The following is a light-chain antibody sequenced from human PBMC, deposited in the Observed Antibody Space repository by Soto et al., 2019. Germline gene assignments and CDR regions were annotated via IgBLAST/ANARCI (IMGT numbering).Light chain of an antibody. CDR1: QSVSSY. V-gene: IGKV3-11*01. J-gene: IGKJ4*02. CDR2: DAS. Sequence: DIGVTQSPSTLSLSPGEIATLSCRAIQSVSSYLAWYQQKPGQAPSLLIYDASNRDTVIPARFSGSGSGTDFLLTISSREPAEFAVYYYQQRSNWPRVTFGGGTKVEIK. CDR3: QQRSNWPRVT.